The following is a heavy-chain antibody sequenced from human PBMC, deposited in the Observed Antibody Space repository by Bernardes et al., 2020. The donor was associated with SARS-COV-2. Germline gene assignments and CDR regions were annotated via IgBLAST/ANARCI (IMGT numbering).Heavy chain of an antibody. CDR3: AKDSGYSYGRTQYYFDY. V-gene: IGHV3-23*01. D-gene: IGHD5-18*01. J-gene: IGHJ4*02. CDR2: ISGSGGST. CDR1: GFTFSSYA. Sequence: GGSLRLSCAASGFTFSSYAMSWVRQALGKGLEWVSAISGSGGSTYYADSVKGRFTISRDNSKNTLYLQMNSLRAEDTAVYYCAKDSGYSYGRTQYYFDYWGQGTLVTVSS.